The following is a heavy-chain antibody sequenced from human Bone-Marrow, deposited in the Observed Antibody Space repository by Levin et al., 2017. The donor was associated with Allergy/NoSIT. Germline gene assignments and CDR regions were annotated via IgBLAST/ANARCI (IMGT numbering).Heavy chain of an antibody. J-gene: IGHJ4*02. CDR1: GFTFSDYY. CDR2: ISSSSSYT. D-gene: IGHD2-2*01. V-gene: IGHV3-11*05. Sequence: GESLKISCAASGFTFSDYYMSWIRQAPGKGLEWVSYISSSSSYTNYADSVKGRFTISRDNAKNSLYLQMNSLRAEDTAVYYCARVSPMPLGAYYFDYWGQGTLVTVSS. CDR3: ARVSPMPLGAYYFDY.